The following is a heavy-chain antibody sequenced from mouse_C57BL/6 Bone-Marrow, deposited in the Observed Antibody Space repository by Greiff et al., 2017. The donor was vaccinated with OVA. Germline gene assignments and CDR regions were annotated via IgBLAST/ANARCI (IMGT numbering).Heavy chain of an antibody. V-gene: IGHV8-8*01. CDR1: GFSLSTFGMG. CDR2: IWWDDDK. CDR3: ARPIYYDYDRYFDV. Sequence: ESGPGILQPSQTLSLTCSFSGFSLSTFGMGVGWIRQPSGKGLEWLAHIWWDDDKYYNPALKSRLTISKDTSKNQVFLTIANVDTADTATYYCARPIYYDYDRYFDVWGTGTTVTVSS. D-gene: IGHD2-4*01. J-gene: IGHJ1*03.